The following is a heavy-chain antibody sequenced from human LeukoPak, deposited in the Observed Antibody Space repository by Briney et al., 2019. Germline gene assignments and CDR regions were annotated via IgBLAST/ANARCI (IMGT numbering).Heavy chain of an antibody. CDR3: AKDLNGSYYYGMDA. D-gene: IGHD6-25*01. V-gene: IGHV3-9*01. J-gene: IGHJ6*02. Sequence: PGGSLRLSCAASGFTFDDYAMHWVRQAPGKGLEWVAGISWNSGSIGYADSVKGRSTISRDNAKKSLYLEMNSLRAEDTALYYCAKDLNGSYYYGMDAWGQGTTVTASS. CDR1: GFTFDDYA. CDR2: ISWNSGSI.